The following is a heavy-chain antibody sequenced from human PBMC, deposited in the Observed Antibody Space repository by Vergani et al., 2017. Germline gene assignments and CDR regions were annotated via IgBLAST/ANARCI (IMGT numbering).Heavy chain of an antibody. D-gene: IGHD4-11*01. CDR3: ARVNTQTNCHLYYDYYMDG. Sequence: QVQLQQWGGGLLKPSETLSLTCVVNGGSFTSYHWTWIRQSPGEGLEWVGDIDHTGRPDYNPSLKSRLNMSVDKYRNQFSLTLNSVTATDTAIYFCARVNTQTNCHLYYDYYMDGWVQGTAVTVS. CDR2: IDHTGRP. V-gene: IGHV4-34*01. J-gene: IGHJ6*03. CDR1: GGSFTSYH.